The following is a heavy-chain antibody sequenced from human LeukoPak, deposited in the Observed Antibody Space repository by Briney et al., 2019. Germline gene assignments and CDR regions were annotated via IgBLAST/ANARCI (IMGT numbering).Heavy chain of an antibody. CDR2: IHYSGST. V-gene: IGHV4-59*08. Sequence: SETLSLTCIVSGGSINNYYWSWIRQPPGKGLEWIAYIHYSGSTSYNPSLKSRVTISIDTSKNQFSLRLSSVTAADTAMYYCARGRGDGYKGGGRYFQHWGQGTLVTVSS. J-gene: IGHJ1*01. CDR3: ARGRGDGYKGGGRYFQH. D-gene: IGHD5-24*01. CDR1: GGSINNYY.